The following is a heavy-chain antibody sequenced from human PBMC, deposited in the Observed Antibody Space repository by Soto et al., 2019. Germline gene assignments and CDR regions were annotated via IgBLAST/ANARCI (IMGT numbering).Heavy chain of an antibody. Sequence: EVQLVESGGGLVQPGGSLRLSCAASGFTFSSYDMHWVRQATGKGLEWVSAIGTAGDTYYPGSVKGRFTISRENAKNSLYLQMNSLRAEDTAVYYCARRRCDFWSGENWFDPWGQGTLVTVSS. CDR2: IGTAGDT. J-gene: IGHJ5*02. D-gene: IGHD3-3*01. CDR1: GFTFSSYD. CDR3: ARRRCDFWSGENWFDP. V-gene: IGHV3-13*01.